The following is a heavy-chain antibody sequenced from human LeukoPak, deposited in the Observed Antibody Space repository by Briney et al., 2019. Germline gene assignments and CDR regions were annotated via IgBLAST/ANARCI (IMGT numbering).Heavy chain of an antibody. CDR2: INAGNGNT. CDR1: GYTFTSYA. CDR3: ARDKMGYHDHYWYFDL. J-gene: IGHJ2*01. D-gene: IGHD5-18*01. Sequence: ASVKVSCKASGYTFTSYAMHWVRQAPGQRLEWMGWINAGNGNTKYSQKFQDRVTINRDTSASTAYMELSSLRSEDTAVYYCARDKMGYHDHYWYFDLWGRGTLVTVSS. V-gene: IGHV1-3*01.